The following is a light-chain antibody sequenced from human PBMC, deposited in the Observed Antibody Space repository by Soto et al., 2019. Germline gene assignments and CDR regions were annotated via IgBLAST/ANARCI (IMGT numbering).Light chain of an antibody. V-gene: IGKV3-20*01. CDR3: QQYDGSPPWT. Sequence: EFVLTQSPGTLSFSPGERATISCRASQSVSSTSLAWYQQKPGQAPRLLIYGASNRATGIPDRFSGSGSGTDFTLTISRLEPEDFAVYYCQQYDGSPPWTFGLGTKV. J-gene: IGKJ1*01. CDR2: GAS. CDR1: QSVSSTS.